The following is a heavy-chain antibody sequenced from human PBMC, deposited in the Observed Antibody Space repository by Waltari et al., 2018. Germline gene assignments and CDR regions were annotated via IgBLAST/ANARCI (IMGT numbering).Heavy chain of an antibody. CDR3: HLGRGPTLFYYMDL. D-gene: IGHD1-1*01. V-gene: IGHV3-48*04. CDR1: GFSLTNHT. CDR2: ISVTSRTT. J-gene: IGHJ6*03. Sequence: EERLVQSGGGLVQPGGSLRLSWEAFGFSLTNHTMNWVRQAPGKGLEWVAYISVTSRTTFYADSVRGRFIISRDSAQNSLNLEMSSLRPEDTGFYYCHLGRGPTLFYYMDLWGKGTTVTVSS.